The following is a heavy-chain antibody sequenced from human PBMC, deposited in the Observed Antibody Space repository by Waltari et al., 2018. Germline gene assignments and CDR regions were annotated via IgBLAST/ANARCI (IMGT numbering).Heavy chain of an antibody. CDR1: GGTFGSVA. D-gene: IGHD1-1*01. CDR2: IIPIFGTP. Sequence: QVQLVQSGPEVKKPGSSVKVSCKASGGTFGSVALSWVRQAPGQGLEWRGGIIPIFGTPNYAAKFQGRVTIAADESTNTVFMELRSLRFEDTAVYFCARRQLGGPLDPWGQGTLVTVSS. V-gene: IGHV1-69*12. J-gene: IGHJ5*02. CDR3: ARRQLGGPLDP.